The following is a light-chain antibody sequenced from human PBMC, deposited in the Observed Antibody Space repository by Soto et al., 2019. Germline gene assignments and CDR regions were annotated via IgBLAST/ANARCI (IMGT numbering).Light chain of an antibody. Sequence: SVLTQPPSASGSPGQSVTISCTGTSSDVGDYNSVSWYQQYPGKAPKVIIYEVRKRPSGVPDRFSGSKSGNTASLTVSGIQAEDEADYYCSSYAGSNAYVFGTGTKVTVL. CDR2: EVR. V-gene: IGLV2-8*01. J-gene: IGLJ1*01. CDR3: SSYAGSNAYV. CDR1: SSDVGDYNS.